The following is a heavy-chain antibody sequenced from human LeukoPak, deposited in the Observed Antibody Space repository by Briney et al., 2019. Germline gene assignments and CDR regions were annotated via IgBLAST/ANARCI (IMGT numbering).Heavy chain of an antibody. J-gene: IGHJ4*02. V-gene: IGHV3-23*01. CDR1: GFIFSNYA. D-gene: IGHD3-9*01. CDR3: AKWGDYDILTGYYDSDY. CDR2: IGGRDSGT. Sequence: GGSLRLSCAASGFIFSNYAMSWVRQAPGKGLEWVSAIGGRDSGTYYADSVRGRFTVSRDDPRNTLYLQMNTLRAEDTAVYYCAKWGDYDILTGYYDSDYWGQGTLVTVSS.